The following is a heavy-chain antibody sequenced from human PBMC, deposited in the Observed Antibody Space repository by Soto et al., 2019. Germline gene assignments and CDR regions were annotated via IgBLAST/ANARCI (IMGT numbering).Heavy chain of an antibody. D-gene: IGHD6-19*01. CDR3: AGGYFSGWSDYFDY. V-gene: IGHV4-59*01. CDR1: GGSISSNY. J-gene: IGHJ4*02. CDR2: IYYSGST. Sequence: SETLSLTCTVSGGSISSNYWNWIRQPPGKGLEWIGYIYYSGSTYYNPSLKSRVTISVDTSKNQFSLKLSSVTTADTAVYYCAGGYFSGWSDYFDYWGQGTLVTVSS.